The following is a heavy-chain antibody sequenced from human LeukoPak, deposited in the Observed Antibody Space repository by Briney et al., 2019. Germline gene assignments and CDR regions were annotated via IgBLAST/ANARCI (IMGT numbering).Heavy chain of an antibody. Sequence: SETLSLTCAVYGGSFSGYYWSWIRQPPGKGLEWIGEINHSGSTNYNPSLKSRVTMSVDTSKNQFSLKLSSVSAADTAVYYCARVVAATLDYWGQGTLVTVSS. D-gene: IGHD2-15*01. CDR2: INHSGST. V-gene: IGHV4-34*01. CDR1: GGSFSGYY. CDR3: ARVVAATLDY. J-gene: IGHJ4*02.